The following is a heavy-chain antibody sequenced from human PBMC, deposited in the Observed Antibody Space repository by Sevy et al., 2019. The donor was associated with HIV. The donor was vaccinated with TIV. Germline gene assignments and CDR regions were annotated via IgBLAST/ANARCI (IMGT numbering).Heavy chain of an antibody. CDR3: AKNNSGYYYDY. CDR2: ISSSGTGT. J-gene: IGHJ4*02. Sequence: GGSLRLSCAASGFTFSSYAMSWVRQAPGKGLEWVSGISSSGTGTYYADSVKGRFTSSRDNSKNPLYLQMNSLRAEDTALYYCAKNNSGYYYDYWGQGTLVTVSS. CDR1: GFTFSSYA. V-gene: IGHV3-23*01. D-gene: IGHD3-22*01.